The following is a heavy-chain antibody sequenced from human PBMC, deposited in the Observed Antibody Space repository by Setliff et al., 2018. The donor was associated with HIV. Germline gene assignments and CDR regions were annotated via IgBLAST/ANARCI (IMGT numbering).Heavy chain of an antibody. Sequence: LSLTCTVSGGSISSGSYYWSWIRQPAGKGLEWIGHIHTSGSTKYNPSLKSRVTISADTSKSHFSLRLTSVTAADTAVYFCARTNRWELLSPYFDAWGQGTLVTVSS. CDR2: IHTSGST. CDR3: ARTNRWELLSPYFDA. CDR1: GGSISSGSYY. D-gene: IGHD1-7*01. V-gene: IGHV4-61*09. J-gene: IGHJ4*02.